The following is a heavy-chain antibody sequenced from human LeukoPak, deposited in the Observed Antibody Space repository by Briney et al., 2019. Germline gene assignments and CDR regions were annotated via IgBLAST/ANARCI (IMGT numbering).Heavy chain of an antibody. D-gene: IGHD3-3*01. CDR1: GGSISSYY. CDR3: ARGCYDFWSGPYYFDY. CDR2: IYYSGST. Sequence: PSETLSLTCTVSGGSISSYYWSWIRQPPGKGLEWIGYIYYSGSTNYDPSLKSRVTISVDTSKNQFSLKLSSVTAADTAVYYCARGCYDFWSGPYYFDYWGQGTLVTVSS. V-gene: IGHV4-59*12. J-gene: IGHJ4*02.